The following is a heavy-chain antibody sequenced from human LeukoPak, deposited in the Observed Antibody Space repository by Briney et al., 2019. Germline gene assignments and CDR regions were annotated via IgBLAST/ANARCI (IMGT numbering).Heavy chain of an antibody. V-gene: IGHV3-30-3*01. CDR1: GFTFSSYA. CDR2: ISYDGSNK. Sequence: AGGSLRLSCAASGFTFSSYAMHWVRQAPGKGLEWVAVISYDGSNKYYADSVKGRFTISRDNSKNTLYLQMNSLRAEDTAVYYCAREGLVRDAFDIWGQGTMVTVSS. J-gene: IGHJ3*02. D-gene: IGHD6-19*01. CDR3: AREGLVRDAFDI.